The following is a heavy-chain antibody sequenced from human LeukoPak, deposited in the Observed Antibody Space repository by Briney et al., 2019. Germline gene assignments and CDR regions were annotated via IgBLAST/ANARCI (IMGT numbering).Heavy chain of an antibody. Sequence: SETLSLTCTVSAGSISSYYWSWIRQPPGKGLEWIGYIYYSGSTNYNPSLKSRVTISVDTSKNQFSLKLSSVTAADTAVYYCARCHLLNYVWGSYPDYWGQGTLVTVSS. CDR1: AGSISSYY. CDR3: ARCHLLNYVWGSYPDY. J-gene: IGHJ4*02. CDR2: IYYSGST. V-gene: IGHV4-59*08. D-gene: IGHD3-16*01.